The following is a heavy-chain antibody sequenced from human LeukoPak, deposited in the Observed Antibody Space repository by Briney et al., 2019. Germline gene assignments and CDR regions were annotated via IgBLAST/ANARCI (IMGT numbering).Heavy chain of an antibody. V-gene: IGHV4-34*01. D-gene: IGHD6-13*01. Sequence: SETLSLTCAVYGGSFGGYYWSWIRQPPGKGLEWIGEINHSGSTNYNPSLKSRVTISVDTSKNQFSLKLSSVTAADTAVYYCARASSWYFGWFDPWGQGTLVTVSS. CDR2: INHSGST. CDR1: GGSFGGYY. CDR3: ARASSWYFGWFDP. J-gene: IGHJ5*02.